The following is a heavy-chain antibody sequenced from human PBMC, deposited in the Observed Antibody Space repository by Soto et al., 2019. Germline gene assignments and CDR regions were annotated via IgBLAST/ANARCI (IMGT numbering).Heavy chain of an antibody. V-gene: IGHV1-69*01. CDR1: GGTFSSYA. J-gene: IGHJ6*02. CDR3: ARGKEGFGAPLPYGMDV. D-gene: IGHD3-10*01. CDR2: IIPIFGTA. Sequence: QVQLVQSGAEVKKPGSSVKVSCKASGGTFSSYAISWVRQAPGQGLEWMGGIIPIFGTANYAQKFQGRVTITADESTSTAYMELSSLRSEDTAVYYCARGKEGFGAPLPYGMDVWGQGTTVTVSS.